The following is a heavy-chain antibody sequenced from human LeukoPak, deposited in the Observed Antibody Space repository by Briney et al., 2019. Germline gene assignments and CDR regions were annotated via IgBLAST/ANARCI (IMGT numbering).Heavy chain of an antibody. CDR2: IKQDGSEK. CDR1: GFTFSNYN. D-gene: IGHD3-9*01. CDR3: ARDSSPDILTGYLDY. J-gene: IGHJ4*02. Sequence: GGSLRLSCAASGFTFSNYNMNWVRQAPGKGLEWVANIKQDGSEKYYVDSVKGRFTISRDNAKNSLYLQMNSLRAEDTAVYYCARDSSPDILTGYLDYWGQGTLVTVSS. V-gene: IGHV3-7*01.